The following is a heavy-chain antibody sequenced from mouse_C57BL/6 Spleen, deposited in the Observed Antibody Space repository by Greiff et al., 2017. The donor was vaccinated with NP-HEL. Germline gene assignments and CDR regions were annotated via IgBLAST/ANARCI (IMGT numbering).Heavy chain of an antibody. V-gene: IGHV1-63*01. CDR2: FCRLCGVT. CDR1: GYTFTNYW. J-gene: IGHJ4*01. Sequence: QVHVKQSGAELVRPGTSVKMSCKASGYTFTNYWIGWAKQRPGHGLEWRGGFCRLCGVTNYNEKFKGKATLTADKSSSTAYMQFSSLISEDSAIYYCARAVYYDYEGYAMDYWGQGTSVTVSS. D-gene: IGHD2-4*01. CDR3: ARAVYYDYEGYAMDY.